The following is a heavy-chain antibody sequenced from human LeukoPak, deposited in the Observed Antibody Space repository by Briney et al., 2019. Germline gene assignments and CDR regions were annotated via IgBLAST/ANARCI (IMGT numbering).Heavy chain of an antibody. CDR2: INPSSGST. CDR1: GYTFASLY. V-gene: IGHV1-46*01. J-gene: IGHJ3*02. CDR3: ARDGGNSAESFDI. Sequence: ASVKVSCKASGYTFASLYMHWVRQAPGQGLEWMGVINPSSGSTTYAQKLQGRVTMTRDTSTSTDYMELTSLRSEDTAVYYCARDGGNSAESFDIWGQGTIVTVSS. D-gene: IGHD4-23*01.